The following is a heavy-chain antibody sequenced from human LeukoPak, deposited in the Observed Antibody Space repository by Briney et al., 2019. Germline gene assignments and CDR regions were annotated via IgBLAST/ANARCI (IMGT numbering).Heavy chain of an antibody. Sequence: PTESLSLTCTVSGGSISTYYWSWIRQPAGKGLEWIGRIQVSGPTQNNPSLRSRVTLWTDTSKNQFSLKLSSVTAADTAVYYRGRINLPAVSGAFDYWGQGTLVTVSS. D-gene: IGHD2-2*01. J-gene: IGHJ4*02. CDR1: GGSISTYY. CDR3: GRINLPAVSGAFDY. CDR2: IQVSGPT. V-gene: IGHV4-4*07.